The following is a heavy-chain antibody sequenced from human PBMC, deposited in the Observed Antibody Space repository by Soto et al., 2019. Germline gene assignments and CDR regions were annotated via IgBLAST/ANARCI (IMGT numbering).Heavy chain of an antibody. CDR3: AKAKGVKPYYYYGMDV. Sequence: GGSLRLSCAASGFTFSSYGMHWVRQAPGKGLEWVAVISYDGSNKYYADSVKGRFTISRDNSKNTLYLQMNSLRAEDTAVYYCAKAKGVKPYYYYGMDVWGQGTTVTV. D-gene: IGHD3-22*01. CDR1: GFTFSSYG. CDR2: ISYDGSNK. J-gene: IGHJ6*02. V-gene: IGHV3-30*18.